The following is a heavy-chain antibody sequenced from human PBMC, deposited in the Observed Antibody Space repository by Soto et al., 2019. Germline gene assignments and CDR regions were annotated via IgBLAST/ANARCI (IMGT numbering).Heavy chain of an antibody. J-gene: IGHJ4*02. CDR2: ISVSGGST. CDR3: AKEVSLGSTVDLGY. CDR1: GFTFSIFA. V-gene: IGHV3-23*01. D-gene: IGHD7-27*01. Sequence: GGSLRLSXAASGFTFSIFAMSWVRQSPGKGLEWVSTISVSGGSTYYEDAVKGRFSISRDNSMGTLYLQMKSLRVEDTAIYYCAKEVSLGSTVDLGYGGQGTLVNVSS.